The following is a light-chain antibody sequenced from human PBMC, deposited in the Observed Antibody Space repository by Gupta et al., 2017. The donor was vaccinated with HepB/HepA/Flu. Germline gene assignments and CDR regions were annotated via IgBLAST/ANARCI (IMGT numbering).Light chain of an antibody. CDR1: CSDVGGYNY. V-gene: IGLV2-14*01. CDR2: DVS. J-gene: IGLJ2*01. Sequence: QSALTQPASVSGSPGQSITISCTGTCSDVGGYNYVSWYQQHPGKAPKLMIYDVSNRPSGVSNRFSGSKSGNTASLTISGLQAEDEADYYCSSYTSSSTPVVFGGGIKLTVL. CDR3: SSYTSSSTPVV.